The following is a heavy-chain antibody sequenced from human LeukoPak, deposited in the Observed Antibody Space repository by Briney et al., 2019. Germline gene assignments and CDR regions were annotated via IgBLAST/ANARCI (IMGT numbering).Heavy chain of an antibody. Sequence: GGSLSLSCVASEFTFSNYWMSWVRQAPGKGLEWVANIKDDGSETYYVDSVKGRFTISRDNAKNSLYLQMNSLRAEDTAVYYCARGGGWDQLLCHYWGQGTLVTVSS. CDR3: ARGGGWDQLLCHY. D-gene: IGHD2-2*01. J-gene: IGHJ4*02. V-gene: IGHV3-7*01. CDR2: IKDDGSET. CDR1: EFTFSNYW.